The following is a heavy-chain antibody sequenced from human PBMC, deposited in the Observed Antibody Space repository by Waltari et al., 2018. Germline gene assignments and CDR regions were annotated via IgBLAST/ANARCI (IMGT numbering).Heavy chain of an antibody. CDR2: IYYNGST. D-gene: IGHD6-13*01. J-gene: IGHJ4*02. CDR1: GGSISSSSYY. CDR3: ARQAAAGPYYFDY. V-gene: IGHV4-39*01. Sequence: QLQLQESGPGLVKPSETLSLTCTVSGGSISSSSYYWGWIRQPPGKGLEWIGSIYYNGSTYYNPSLKSRVTISVDTSKNQFSLKLSSVTAADTAVYYCARQAAAGPYYFDYWGQGTLVTVSS.